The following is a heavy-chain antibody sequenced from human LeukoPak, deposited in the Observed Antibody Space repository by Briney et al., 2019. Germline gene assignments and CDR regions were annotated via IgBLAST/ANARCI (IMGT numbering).Heavy chain of an antibody. D-gene: IGHD3-3*01. V-gene: IGHV4-61*02. Sequence: SETLSLTCTVSGGSISSSSYYWSWIRQPAGKGLEWIGRIYTSGSTNYNPSLKSRVTISVDTSKNQFSLKLSSVTAADTAVYYCARESITIFGVVMPFDPWGQGTLVTVSS. CDR2: IYTSGST. J-gene: IGHJ5*02. CDR1: GGSISSSSYY. CDR3: ARESITIFGVVMPFDP.